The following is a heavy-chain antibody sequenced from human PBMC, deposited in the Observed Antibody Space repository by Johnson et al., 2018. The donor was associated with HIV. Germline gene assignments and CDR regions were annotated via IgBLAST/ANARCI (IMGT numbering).Heavy chain of an antibody. J-gene: IGHJ3*02. CDR3: AREQLVLGSFRSDAFHI. Sequence: VQLVESGGGLVQPGGSLRLSCAASGFTVSYNYMNWVRQAPGKGLEWVSIIYSDSDTYYADSVKGRFTISRDNSKNTLYLQMNSLRAEDTAVYYCAREQLVLGSFRSDAFHIWGRGTLVTVSS. V-gene: IGHV3-66*01. D-gene: IGHD6-13*01. CDR2: IYSDSDT. CDR1: GFTVSYNY.